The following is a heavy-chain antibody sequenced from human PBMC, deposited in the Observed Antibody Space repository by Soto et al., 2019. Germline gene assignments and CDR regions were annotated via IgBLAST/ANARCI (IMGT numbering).Heavy chain of an antibody. D-gene: IGHD6-13*01. Sequence: GGSLRLSCAASGFTFSSYAMHWVRQAPGKGLEWVAVISYDGSNKYYADSVKGRFTISRDNSKNTLYLQMNSLRAEDTAVYYCARESAAAGLDYWGQGTLVTVSS. V-gene: IGHV3-30-3*01. CDR3: ARESAAAGLDY. J-gene: IGHJ4*02. CDR2: ISYDGSNK. CDR1: GFTFSSYA.